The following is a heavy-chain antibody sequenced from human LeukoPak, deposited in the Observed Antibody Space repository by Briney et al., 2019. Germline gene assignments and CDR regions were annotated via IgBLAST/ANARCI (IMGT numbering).Heavy chain of an antibody. CDR3: ARLRIAAAFAYYYGMDV. V-gene: IGHV4-34*01. CDR2: INHSGST. D-gene: IGHD6-13*01. J-gene: IGHJ6*02. CDR1: GGSFSGYY. Sequence: PSETLSLTCAVYGGSFSGYYWSWIRQPPGKGLEWIGEINHSGSTNYNPSLKSRVTISVDTSKNQFSLKLSSVTAADTAVYYCARLRIAAAFAYYYGMDVWGQGTTVTASS.